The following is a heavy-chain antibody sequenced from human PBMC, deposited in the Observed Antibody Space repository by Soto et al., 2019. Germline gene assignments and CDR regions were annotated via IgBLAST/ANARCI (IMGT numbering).Heavy chain of an antibody. D-gene: IGHD4-17*01. J-gene: IGHJ6*02. CDR3: ARLAARCYGDLTYYYDGMDV. CDR1: GGSISSSNW. Sequence: QVQLQESGPGLVKPSGTLSLTCAVSGGSISSSNWWSWVRQPPGKGLEWIGESYHSGSTNYNPSLRSRVTISVDKSKNQFSLKLSSVTAADTAVYYCARLAARCYGDLTYYYDGMDVWGQGTTVTVSS. CDR2: SYHSGST. V-gene: IGHV4-4*02.